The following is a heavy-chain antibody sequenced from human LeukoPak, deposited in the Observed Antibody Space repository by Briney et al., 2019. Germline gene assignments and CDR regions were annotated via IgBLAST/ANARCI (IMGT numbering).Heavy chain of an antibody. D-gene: IGHD3-22*01. CDR1: GGSISSGGYS. CDR2: IYHSGST. J-gene: IGHJ3*02. Sequence: PSQTLSLTCAVSGGSISSGGYSWSWIRQPPGKGLEWIGYIYHSGSTYYNPSLKSRVTISVDRSKNQFSLKLSSVTAADTAVYYCARHAYYYDRSGSYEAFDIWGQGTMVTVSS. V-gene: IGHV4-30-2*01. CDR3: ARHAYYYDRSGSYEAFDI.